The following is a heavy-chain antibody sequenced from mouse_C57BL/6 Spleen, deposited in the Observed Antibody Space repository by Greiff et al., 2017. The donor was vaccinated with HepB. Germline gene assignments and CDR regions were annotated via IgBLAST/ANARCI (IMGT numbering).Heavy chain of an antibody. CDR1: GFTFSSYA. D-gene: IGHD1-1*01. Sequence: EVMLVESGGGLVKPGGSLKLSCAASGFTFSSYAMSWVRQTPEKRLEWVATISDGGSYTYYPDNVKGRFTISRDNAKNNLYLQMSHLKSEDTAMYYCAREDYYGSSCLDYWGQGTTLTVSS. CDR3: AREDYYGSSCLDY. V-gene: IGHV5-4*01. J-gene: IGHJ2*01. CDR2: ISDGGSYT.